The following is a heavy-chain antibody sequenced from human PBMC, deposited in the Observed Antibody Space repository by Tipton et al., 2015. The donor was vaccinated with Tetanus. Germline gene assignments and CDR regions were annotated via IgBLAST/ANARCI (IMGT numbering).Heavy chain of an antibody. J-gene: IGHJ6*02. CDR3: ARGSKGSTAWFPDHYGMDV. CDR2: VYFKGDT. Sequence: LRLSCTVSGDSISDKKYYWGWIRQAPGKGLEWIASVYFKGDTYYSPSLKSRLTIDVGTSQNLFSLKLTSVTAADTAIYYCARGSKGSTAWFPDHYGMDVWGQGTTVTVSS. CDR1: GDSISDKKYY. D-gene: IGHD6-19*01. V-gene: IGHV4-39*02.